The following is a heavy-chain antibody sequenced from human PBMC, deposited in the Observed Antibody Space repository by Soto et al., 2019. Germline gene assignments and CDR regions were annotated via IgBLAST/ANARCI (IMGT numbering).Heavy chain of an antibody. CDR1: GGTFSSYA. J-gene: IGHJ1*01. V-gene: IGHV1-69*13. Sequence: SVKVSCKAAGGTFSSYAISWVLQAPGQGLEWMGGIIPIFGTANYAQKFQGRVTITADESTSTAYMELSSLRSEDTAVYYCATPPYYYDSSGYNFEYFQQWGQGTLVPVSS. D-gene: IGHD3-22*01. CDR3: ATPPYYYDSSGYNFEYFQQ. CDR2: IIPIFGTA.